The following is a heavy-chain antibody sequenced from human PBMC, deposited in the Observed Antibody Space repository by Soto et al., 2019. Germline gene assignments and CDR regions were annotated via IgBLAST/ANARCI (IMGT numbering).Heavy chain of an antibody. V-gene: IGHV3-74*01. Sequence: EVQLVESGGGLVQPGGSLRLSCAASGFTFSSYWMHWVRQGPGKGLVWVSHINSDGSSTTYADSVKGRFTISRDNDKNTLYLQMNSLRAEDTAVYYCARIGCDYYDSSDLQYGMDVWGQGTTVTVSS. CDR2: INSDGSST. D-gene: IGHD3-22*01. J-gene: IGHJ6*02. CDR3: ARIGCDYYDSSDLQYGMDV. CDR1: GFTFSSYW.